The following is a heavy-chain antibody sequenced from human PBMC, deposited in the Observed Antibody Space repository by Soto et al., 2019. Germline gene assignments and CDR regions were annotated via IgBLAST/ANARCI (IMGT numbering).Heavy chain of an antibody. CDR3: AEGDWDDAFDI. CDR2: INHSGST. CDR1: GGSFSGYY. D-gene: IGHD3-16*01. Sequence: SETLSLTCAVYGGSFSGYYWSWIRQPPGKGLEWIGEINHSGSTNYNPSLKSRVTISVDTSKNQFSLKLSSVTAADTAVYYCAEGDWDDAFDIWGQGTMVTVSS. V-gene: IGHV4-34*01. J-gene: IGHJ3*02.